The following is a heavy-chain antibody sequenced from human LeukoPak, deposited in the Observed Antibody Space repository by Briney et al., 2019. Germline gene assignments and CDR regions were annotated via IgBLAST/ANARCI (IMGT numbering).Heavy chain of an antibody. V-gene: IGHV3-11*01. CDR1: GFPFSDHY. J-gene: IGHJ4*02. CDR3: AGPYDYGDLSY. Sequence: GGSLRLSCAASGFPFSDHYMIWIRQAPGKGLEWVSYIDYDGTGTSYADSVKGRFTISRDNAKKTLYLEMRSLTGEDSAVYYCAGPYDYGDLSYWGQGSLVSVSS. D-gene: IGHD4-17*01. CDR2: IDYDGTGT.